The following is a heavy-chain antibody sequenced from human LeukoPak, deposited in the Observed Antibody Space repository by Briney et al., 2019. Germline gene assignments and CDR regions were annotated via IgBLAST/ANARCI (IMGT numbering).Heavy chain of an antibody. J-gene: IGHJ5*02. D-gene: IGHD2-21*01. Sequence: RPGGSLRLSCAASGFTFSSYAMSWVRQAPGKGLEWVSAISGSGGSTYYADSVKGRFTISRDNSKNTLYLQMNSLRAEDTAIYYCAKDPTNTALFNWFDPWGQGTLVTVSS. CDR1: GFTFSSYA. CDR3: AKDPTNTALFNWFDP. CDR2: ISGSGGST. V-gene: IGHV3-23*01.